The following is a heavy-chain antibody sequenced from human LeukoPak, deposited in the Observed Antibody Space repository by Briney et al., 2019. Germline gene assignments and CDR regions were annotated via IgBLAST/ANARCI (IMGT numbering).Heavy chain of an antibody. D-gene: IGHD4-17*01. CDR2: ISYDGSNK. Sequence: GGSLRLSCAASGFTVSSNYMSWVRQAPGQGLEWVAVISYDGSNKYYADSVKGRFTIYRDNSKNTLYLQMNSLRAEDTAVYYCAKAPYGDYASYFDYWGQGTLVAVSS. CDR1: GFTVSSNY. J-gene: IGHJ4*02. V-gene: IGHV3-30*18. CDR3: AKAPYGDYASYFDY.